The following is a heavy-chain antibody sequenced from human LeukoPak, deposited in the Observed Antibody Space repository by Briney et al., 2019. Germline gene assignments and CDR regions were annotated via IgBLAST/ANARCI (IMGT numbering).Heavy chain of an antibody. CDR1: GFTFSSYA. Sequence: PGGSLRLSCAVSGFTFSSYAMSWVRQAPGKGLEWVSTISGSGDNTYYADSVKGRFTISRDNSKNTLNLQMNSLRAEDTAVSYCAKDLYGDYEGVYWRQGTLVTVSS. CDR2: ISGSGDNT. J-gene: IGHJ4*02. D-gene: IGHD4-17*01. CDR3: AKDLYGDYEGVY. V-gene: IGHV3-23*01.